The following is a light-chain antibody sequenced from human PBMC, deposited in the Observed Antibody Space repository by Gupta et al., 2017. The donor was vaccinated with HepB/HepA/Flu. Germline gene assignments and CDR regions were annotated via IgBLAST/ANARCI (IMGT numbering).Light chain of an antibody. V-gene: IGLV1-40*01. CDR3: QSYDSSLSVV. J-gene: IGLJ3*02. CDR2: GDS. CDR1: SSNTGAGYD. Sequence: SVLTQPPSVSGAPGQRVSIPCTGSSSNTGAGYDVHWYQQLPGTAPKLLIYGDSSRPSGVPDRFSGSKSGTSASLAITGLQAEDEADYYCQSYDSSLSVVFGGGTKLTVL.